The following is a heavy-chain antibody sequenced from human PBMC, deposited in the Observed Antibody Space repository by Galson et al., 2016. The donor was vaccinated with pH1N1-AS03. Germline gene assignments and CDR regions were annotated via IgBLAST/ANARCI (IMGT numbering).Heavy chain of an antibody. V-gene: IGHV3-30*03. Sequence: SLRLSCAASGFTFSSYGMHWVRQAPGKGLEWVAVISYDGSNKYYADSVKGRFTISRDNSKNTLYLQMHSLRAEDTAVYYCARDPASVEVLDILGALNWFDPSGQGALVTVSS. CDR2: ISYDGSNK. CDR1: GFTFSSYG. J-gene: IGHJ5*02. CDR3: ARDPASVEVLDILGALNWFDP. D-gene: IGHD3-9*01.